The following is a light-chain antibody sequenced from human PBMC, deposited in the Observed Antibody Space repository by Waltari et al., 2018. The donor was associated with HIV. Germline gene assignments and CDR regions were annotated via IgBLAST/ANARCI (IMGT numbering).Light chain of an antibody. CDR1: SSDVGYYNR. CDR3: CSYAGTYKV. CDR2: DVR. J-gene: IGLJ1*01. V-gene: IGLV2-11*01. Sequence: QSALTQPRSVSGSLGLSVSISCTGTSSDVGYYNRVSWYQQHPGKAPKLIIYDVRERPSGVADRFSASKSANTASLTISRRQADDEAEYYCCSYAGTYKVVGTGTQVTVL.